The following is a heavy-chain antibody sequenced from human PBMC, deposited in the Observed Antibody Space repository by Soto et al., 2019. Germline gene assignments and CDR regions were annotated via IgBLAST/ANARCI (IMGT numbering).Heavy chain of an antibody. Sequence: PGGSLRLSCAASGFTFSDYYMNWVRQAPGKGLEWVSSISSSSTIYYADSVKGRFTISRDNAKNSLYLQMNSLRAEDTAVYYCVRVDTMIVVVMDYWGQGTLVTVSS. CDR2: ISSSSTI. D-gene: IGHD3-22*01. CDR1: GFTFSDYY. V-gene: IGHV3-11*04. J-gene: IGHJ4*02. CDR3: VRVDTMIVVVMDY.